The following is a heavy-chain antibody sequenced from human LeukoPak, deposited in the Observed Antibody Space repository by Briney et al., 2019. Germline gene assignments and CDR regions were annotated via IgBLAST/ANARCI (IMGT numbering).Heavy chain of an antibody. J-gene: IGHJ3*02. CDR1: GGSFSGYY. CDR3: SRHISKLQLVRGIDLFDI. V-gene: IGHV4-34*01. Sequence: TSSEALSLTCAVYGGSFSGYYWSWIRQPPGKGLEWIGTIYDSGSTFYNPSLKSRVTLSVDTSKNHFSLKLSSVTAADTAVYYCSRHISKLQLVRGIDLFDIWGQGTMVTVSA. D-gene: IGHD1-1*01. CDR2: IYDSGST.